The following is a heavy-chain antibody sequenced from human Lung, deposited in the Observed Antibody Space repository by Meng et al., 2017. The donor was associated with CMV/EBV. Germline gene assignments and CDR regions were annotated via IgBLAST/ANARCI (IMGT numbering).Heavy chain of an antibody. CDR2: LYPDGST. J-gene: IGHJ4*02. CDR3: ARTPVRFCNTHMCYAFDY. Sequence: QKQLKDSGPRLGKPSETLSATCIVSSDSITNYFWSWVRPPAGKGLEWIGRLYPDGSTDYNPSLSSRLTLSLDTSKIRFSLKLRSVTAADTAIYYCARTPVRFCNTHMCYAFDYWGQGALVTVSS. CDR1: SDSITNYF. V-gene: IGHV4-4*07. D-gene: IGHD2-2*01.